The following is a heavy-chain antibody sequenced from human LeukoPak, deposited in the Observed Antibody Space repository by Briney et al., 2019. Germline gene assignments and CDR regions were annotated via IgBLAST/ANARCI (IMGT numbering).Heavy chain of an antibody. V-gene: IGHV3-30*02. CDR2: IRHDGTNK. CDR3: AKDDYPDIVVPKNALDI. Sequence: GGSLRLSCAASGFTFSSYGMHWVRQAPGKGLEWVAFIRHDGTNKYYADSVKGRFTISRDNSKNTLYLQMNSLRAEDTAVYYCAKDDYPDIVVPKNALDIWGQGTMVTVSS. CDR1: GFTFSSYG. D-gene: IGHD2-2*01. J-gene: IGHJ3*02.